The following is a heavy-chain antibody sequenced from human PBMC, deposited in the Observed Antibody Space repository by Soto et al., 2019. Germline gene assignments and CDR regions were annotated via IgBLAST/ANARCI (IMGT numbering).Heavy chain of an antibody. CDR1: GFTFSTYA. CDR2: VSASGSNT. CDR3: AKKAGSGGSHSATAAFDI. Sequence: EVQVLESGGGLVQPGGSRKLSCAASGFTFSTYAMSWVRQAPGKGLEWVSAVSASGSNTYYADSVKGRFTISRDSSENTXXLQMNSLRAEDTAVYYCAKKAGSGGSHSATAAFDIWGQGTMVTVS. D-gene: IGHD2-15*01. J-gene: IGHJ3*02. V-gene: IGHV3-23*01.